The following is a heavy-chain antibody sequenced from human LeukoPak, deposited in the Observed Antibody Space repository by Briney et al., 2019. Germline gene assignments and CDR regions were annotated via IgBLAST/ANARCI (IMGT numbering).Heavy chain of an antibody. V-gene: IGHV4-31*03. D-gene: IGHD1-26*01. CDR3: ARVLIVGATIPDAFDI. CDR1: GGSISSGGYY. Sequence: SETLSLTCTVSGGSISSGGYYWRWIRQHPGKGLEWIVYIYYSGSTYYNPSLKSRVTISVDTSKNQFSLKLSSVTAADTAVYYCARVLIVGATIPDAFDIWGQGTMVTVSS. J-gene: IGHJ3*02. CDR2: IYYSGST.